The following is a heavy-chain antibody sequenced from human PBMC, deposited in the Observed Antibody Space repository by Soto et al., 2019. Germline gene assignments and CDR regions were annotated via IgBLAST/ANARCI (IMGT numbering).Heavy chain of an antibody. CDR1: GFTFDDYA. Sequence: GGSLRLSCAASGFTFDDYAMHWVRQAPGKGLEWVSGISWNSGSIGYADSVKGRFTISRDNAKNSLYLQMNSLRAEDTALYYCAKEDTYYDFWSGYYSGGPWGHAFDIWGQGTMVTVSS. CDR2: ISWNSGSI. J-gene: IGHJ3*02. V-gene: IGHV3-9*01. CDR3: AKEDTYYDFWSGYYSGGPWGHAFDI. D-gene: IGHD3-3*01.